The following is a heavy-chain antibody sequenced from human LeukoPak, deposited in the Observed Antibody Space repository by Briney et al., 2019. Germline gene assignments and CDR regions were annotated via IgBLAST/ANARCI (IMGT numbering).Heavy chain of an antibody. CDR3: AKAHYTSSWYHSTDY. J-gene: IGHJ4*02. Sequence: GGSVRPSCAACGFIFSSYAMSWVRQAPGKGLEWVSTISSGGGSTYYADSVKGRFTISRDNYKNTLYLQMSSLSAEDTAVFYCAKAHYTSSWYHSTDYWGQGTLVTVSS. V-gene: IGHV3-23*01. CDR2: ISSGGGST. CDR1: GFIFSSYA. D-gene: IGHD6-13*01.